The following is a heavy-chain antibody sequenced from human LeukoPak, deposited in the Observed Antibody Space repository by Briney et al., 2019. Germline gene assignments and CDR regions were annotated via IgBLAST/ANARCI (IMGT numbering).Heavy chain of an antibody. Sequence: SETLSLTCTVSGDSISGSYWTWVRQPPGQGLEWIGQIHYSGRADYNPSLKRRIAISVDTSKNQMSLTLTSVTAADTAIYYCVKFGVDYDMGVWGQGTTVTVSS. CDR3: VKFGVDYDMGV. CDR1: GDSISGSY. J-gene: IGHJ6*02. V-gene: IGHV4-59*01. CDR2: IHYSGRA. D-gene: IGHD3-16*01.